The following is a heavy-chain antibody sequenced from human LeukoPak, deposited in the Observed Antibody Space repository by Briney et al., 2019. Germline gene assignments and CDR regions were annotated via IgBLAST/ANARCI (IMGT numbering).Heavy chain of an antibody. Sequence: GGSLRLSCAASGFTFSSYAMSWVRQAPGQGLEWVSAISGSGGSTYYADSVKGRFTISRDNSKNTLYLQMNSLRAEDTAVYYCARELLEQWLVLFLGYYMDVWGKGTTVTVSS. CDR2: ISGSGGST. J-gene: IGHJ6*03. D-gene: IGHD6-19*01. CDR3: ARELLEQWLVLFLGYYMDV. V-gene: IGHV3-23*01. CDR1: GFTFSSYA.